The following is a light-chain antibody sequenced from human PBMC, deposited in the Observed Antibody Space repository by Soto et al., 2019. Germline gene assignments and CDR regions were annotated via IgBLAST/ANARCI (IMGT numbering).Light chain of an antibody. Sequence: EIVLAQSPATLSVSPVERVTLSCRATQTIGNKLAWYLQRPGQAPRLLIYGASTRATDIPAMFSGSGSGTELTLTITGLQSEDFAVYYCQQYNGWPWTFGIGTKVDIK. CDR1: QTIGNK. CDR2: GAS. J-gene: IGKJ1*01. CDR3: QQYNGWPWT. V-gene: IGKV3-15*01.